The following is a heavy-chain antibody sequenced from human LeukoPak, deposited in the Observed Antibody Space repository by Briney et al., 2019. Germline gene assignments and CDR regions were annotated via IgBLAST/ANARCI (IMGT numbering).Heavy chain of an antibody. D-gene: IGHD6-19*01. CDR3: ARFSPVAGDY. V-gene: IGHV3-30*04. J-gene: IGHJ4*02. CDR2: ISYDGSNK. Sequence: GGSLRLSCAASGFTFSSYAMHWVRQAPGKGLERVAVISYDGSNKYYADSVKGRFTISRDNSKNTLYLQMNSLRAEDTAVYYCARFSPVAGDYWGQGTLVTVSS. CDR1: GFTFSSYA.